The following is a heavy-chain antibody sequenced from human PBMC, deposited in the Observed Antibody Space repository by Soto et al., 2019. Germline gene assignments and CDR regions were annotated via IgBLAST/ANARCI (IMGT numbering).Heavy chain of an antibody. CDR1: GFSLSEPRVG. Sequence: KESGPVLVKPTETLTLTCTVSGFSLSEPRVGVSWIRQPPGKALEWLAHIFSNDEESYRPSLKSRLTISKDTSKSQVVLTMTNMDPVDTATYYCARISLSSGYHPWGQGTLVTVSS. CDR2: IFSNDEE. J-gene: IGHJ5*02. V-gene: IGHV2-26*01. D-gene: IGHD3-22*01. CDR3: ARISLSSGYHP.